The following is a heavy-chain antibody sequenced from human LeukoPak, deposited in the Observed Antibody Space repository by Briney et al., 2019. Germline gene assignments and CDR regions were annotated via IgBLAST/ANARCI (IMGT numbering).Heavy chain of an antibody. CDR3: ARGSVAGSHLFDY. Sequence: GGSLRLSCAASGFTFSSYEMNWVRQAPGKGLEWVSYISSSGSTIYYADSVKGRFTISRDNAKNSLYLQMNSLRAKDTAVYYCARGSVAGSHLFDYWGQGTLVTVSS. J-gene: IGHJ4*02. CDR1: GFTFSSYE. V-gene: IGHV3-48*03. D-gene: IGHD6-19*01. CDR2: ISSSGSTI.